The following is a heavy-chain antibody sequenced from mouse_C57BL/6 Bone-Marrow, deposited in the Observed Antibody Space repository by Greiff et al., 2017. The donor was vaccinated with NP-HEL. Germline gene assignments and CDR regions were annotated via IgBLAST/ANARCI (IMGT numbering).Heavy chain of an antibody. J-gene: IGHJ2*01. Sequence: VKQRPGQGLEWIGDIYPGSGSTNYNEKFKSKATLTVDTSSSTAYMQLSSLTSEDSAVYYCATRPLYYFDYWGQGTTLTVSS. D-gene: IGHD6-1*01. CDR2: IYPGSGST. V-gene: IGHV1-55*01. CDR3: ATRPLYYFDY.